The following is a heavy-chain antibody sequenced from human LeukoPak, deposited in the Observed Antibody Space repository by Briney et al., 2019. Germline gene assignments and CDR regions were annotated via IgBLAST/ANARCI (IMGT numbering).Heavy chain of an antibody. CDR2: IYYSGST. D-gene: IGHD1-14*01. CDR1: GGSISSYY. V-gene: IGHV4-59*01. CDR3: ARGEPNDY. Sequence: TSETLSLTCTVSGGSISSYYWSWNRQPPGKGLEWIGYIYYSGSTNYNPSLKSRVTISVDTSKNQFSLKLSSVTAADTAVYYCARGEPNDYWGQGTLVTVSS. J-gene: IGHJ4*02.